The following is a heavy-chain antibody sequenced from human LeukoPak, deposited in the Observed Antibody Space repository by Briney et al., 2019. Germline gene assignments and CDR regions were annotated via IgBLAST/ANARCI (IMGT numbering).Heavy chain of an antibody. V-gene: IGHV3-23*01. CDR3: AKGSREWELLDAFDF. J-gene: IGHJ3*01. CDR1: GFTFSSYG. CDR2: ISGSGVRT. D-gene: IGHD1-26*01. Sequence: GGSLRLSCAASGFTFSSYGMTWVRQAPGKGLEWVSGISGSGVRTDYADSVKGRFTISRDNAKNTLYLQMNSPGVDDTAVYYCAKGSREWELLDAFDFWGQGTMVTVSS.